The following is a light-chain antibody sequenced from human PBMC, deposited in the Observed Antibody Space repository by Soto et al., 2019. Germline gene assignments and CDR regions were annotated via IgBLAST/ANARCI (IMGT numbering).Light chain of an antibody. CDR2: DAS. CDR1: QSVSSY. Sequence: EIVLTQSPATLSRSPGERDTLSCRASQSVSSYFAWYQQKPGQAPRLLIYDASSRATGIPARFSGSGSGTDFTLTISSLEPEDFAIYYCQQRSDCPLTFGQGTKVEIK. V-gene: IGKV3-11*01. J-gene: IGKJ1*01. CDR3: QQRSDCPLT.